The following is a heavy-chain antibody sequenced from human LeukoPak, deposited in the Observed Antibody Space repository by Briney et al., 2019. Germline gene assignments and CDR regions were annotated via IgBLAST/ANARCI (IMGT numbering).Heavy chain of an antibody. CDR2: MHYTGST. CDR3: ARRDYFDS. V-gene: IGHV4-39*01. J-gene: IGHJ4*02. Sequence: PSETLSLTCTVSGVSISSGSYYWAWIRQPPGESLEWIGSMHYTGSTYYNPSLKTRVTIPVDTSKNQLSLKLRSVTAADTAVYYCARRDYFDSWGRGTLVTVSS. CDR1: GVSISSGSYY.